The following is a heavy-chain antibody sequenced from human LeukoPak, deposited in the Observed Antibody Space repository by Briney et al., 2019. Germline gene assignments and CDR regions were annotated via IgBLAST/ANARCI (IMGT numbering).Heavy chain of an antibody. CDR2: INDRGGYI. Sequence: GGSLRLSCAASGFTFSMYSMAWVRQAPGKGLEWVSVINDRGGYIQDADSVKGRFTISRDNSQNTLFLQMNSLRAEDTAVYYCVRERDRGIEVADDFDYWGQGTPVTVSS. V-gene: IGHV3-23*01. J-gene: IGHJ4*02. D-gene: IGHD6-19*01. CDR1: GFTFSMYS. CDR3: VRERDRGIEVADDFDY.